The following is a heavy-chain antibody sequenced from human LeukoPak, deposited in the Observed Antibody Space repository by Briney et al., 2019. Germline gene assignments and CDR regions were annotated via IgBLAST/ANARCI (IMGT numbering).Heavy chain of an antibody. V-gene: IGHV3-21*01. J-gene: IGHJ4*02. Sequence: GGSLRLSCAAPGFTFSSYSMNWVRQAPGKGLEWVSSISSSSSYIYYADSVKGRFTISRDNAKNSLYLQMNSLRAEDTAVYYCAWRGIVATRTFDYWGQGTLVTVSS. CDR1: GFTFSSYS. CDR2: ISSSSSYI. D-gene: IGHD5-12*01. CDR3: AWRGIVATRTFDY.